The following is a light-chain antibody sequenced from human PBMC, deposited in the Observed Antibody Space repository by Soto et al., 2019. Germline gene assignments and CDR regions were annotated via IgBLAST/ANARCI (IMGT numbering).Light chain of an antibody. J-gene: IGKJ5*01. CDR2: DAS. Sequence: EIPVTVSLSILSTAIGYRRTITFRHSQSISDWLAWFQLKPGKAPKLLIYDASSLESGVPSRFSGSGSGTEFTLTISSLQAEDVAVYYCHQYDHNVAFGQGTRLEI. CDR3: HQYDHNVA. V-gene: IGKV1-5*01. CDR1: QSISDW.